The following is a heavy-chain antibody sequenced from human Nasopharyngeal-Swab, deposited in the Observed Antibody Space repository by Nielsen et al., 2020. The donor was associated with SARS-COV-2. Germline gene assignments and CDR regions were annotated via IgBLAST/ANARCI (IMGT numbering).Heavy chain of an antibody. Sequence: GESLKISCAASGFTFSSYGMHWVRQAPGKGLEWVAVIWYDGTNQYYADSVKGRFTISRDDSKNTLYLQMNSLRAEDTAVYYCARGSPPANCGGNSGFDYWGQGTLVTVSS. V-gene: IGHV3-33*01. J-gene: IGHJ4*02. D-gene: IGHD4-23*01. CDR1: GFTFSSYG. CDR2: IWYDGTNQ. CDR3: ARGSPPANCGGNSGFDY.